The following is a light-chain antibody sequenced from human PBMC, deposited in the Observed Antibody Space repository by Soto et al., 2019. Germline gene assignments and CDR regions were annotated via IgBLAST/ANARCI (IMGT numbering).Light chain of an antibody. CDR1: SSDIGGYNY. V-gene: IGLV2-14*01. Sequence: QSALTQPASVSGSPGQSITISCTGTSSDIGGYNYVSWYQQRPGKATKLMIYEVNNRPSGVSNRFSGSKSGNTASLTISGLQAEDEADYYCSSYTSSSTVFGGGTKLTVL. CDR2: EVN. CDR3: SSYTSSSTV. J-gene: IGLJ2*01.